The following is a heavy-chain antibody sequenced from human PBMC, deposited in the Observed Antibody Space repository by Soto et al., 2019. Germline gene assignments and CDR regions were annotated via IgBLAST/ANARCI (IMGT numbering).Heavy chain of an antibody. CDR1: GGTFSSYA. J-gene: IGHJ6*02. CDR2: IIPIFGTA. Sequence: SVKLTSKASGGTFSSYAISWVRQSHGQGLEWMGGIIPIFGTANYAQKFQGRVTITADESTSTAYMELSSLRSEDTAVYYCARDSVVPAAYYYYGMDVWGQGTTVTVSS. D-gene: IGHD2-2*01. V-gene: IGHV1-69*13. CDR3: ARDSVVPAAYYYYGMDV.